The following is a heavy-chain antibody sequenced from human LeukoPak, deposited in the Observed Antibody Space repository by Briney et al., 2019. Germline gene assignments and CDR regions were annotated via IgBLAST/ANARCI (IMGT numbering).Heavy chain of an antibody. D-gene: IGHD3-22*01. V-gene: IGHV4-59*08. J-gene: IGHJ3*02. CDR1: GGPISSYY. CDR2: ISYSGST. CDR3: ARPSRTGSGWDAFDI. Sequence: SETLSLICTVSGGPISSYYWSWIRQPPGKELEWIGHISYSGSTNYNPSLKSRVTISVDTSKNQFSLNLSSVTAADTAVYYCARPSRTGSGWDAFDIWGQGTMVTVSS.